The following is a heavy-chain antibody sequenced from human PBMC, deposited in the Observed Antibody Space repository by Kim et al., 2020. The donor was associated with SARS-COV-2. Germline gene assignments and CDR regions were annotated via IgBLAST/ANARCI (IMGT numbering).Heavy chain of an antibody. V-gene: IGHV3-21*01. CDR1: GFTFSSYS. D-gene: IGHD2-21*02. Sequence: GGSLRLSCAASGFTFSSYSMNWVRQAPGKGLEWVSSISSSSSYIYYADSVKGRFTISRDNAKNSLYLQMNSLRAEDTAVYYCARDLPYNCGGDCYPNFDYWGQGTLVTVSS. CDR2: ISSSSSYI. CDR3: ARDLPYNCGGDCYPNFDY. J-gene: IGHJ4*02.